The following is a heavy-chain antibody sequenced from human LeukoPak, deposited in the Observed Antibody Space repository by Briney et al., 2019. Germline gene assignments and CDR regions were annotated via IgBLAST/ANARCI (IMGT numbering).Heavy chain of an antibody. D-gene: IGHD6-13*01. CDR3: ARVQSIAAAGTSGY. CDR2: INPNSGGA. Sequence: ASVKVSCKASGYTFTGYYLHWVRQAPGQALEWMGWINPNSGGANYAQKFQGRVTMTRDTSISTAYMELSRLRSDDTAVYYCARVQSIAAAGTSGYWGQGTLVTVSS. J-gene: IGHJ4*02. V-gene: IGHV1-2*02. CDR1: GYTFTGYY.